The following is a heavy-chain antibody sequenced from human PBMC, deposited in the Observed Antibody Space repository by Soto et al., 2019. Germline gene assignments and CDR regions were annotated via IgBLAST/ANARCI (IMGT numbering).Heavy chain of an antibody. CDR1: GGSISSYY. Sequence: SETLSLTCTVSGGSISSYYWSWIRQPPGKGLEWIGYIYYSGSTNYNPSPKSRDTISVDASKNQFTLKLRSVTAADTPVYYCARATYYDFWSGYFPYYDIHNWFDPWGQGTLVTVSS. CDR2: IYYSGST. J-gene: IGHJ5*02. CDR3: ARATYYDFWSGYFPYYDIHNWFDP. V-gene: IGHV4-59*08. D-gene: IGHD3-3*01.